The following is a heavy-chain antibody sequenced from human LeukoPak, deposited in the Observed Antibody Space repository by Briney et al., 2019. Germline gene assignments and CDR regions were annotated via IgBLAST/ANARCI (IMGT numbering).Heavy chain of an antibody. J-gene: IGHJ4*02. CDR1: GSIFSTYW. CDR3: SRMFNFGRV. D-gene: IGHD3-10*01. CDR2: IKHDGSEK. V-gene: IGHV3-7*01. Sequence: PGGSLRLSYAASGSIFSTYWMTWVRQAPGKGLEWVANIKHDGSEKYYVDSVKGRFTISRDNAKNSLFLQMNSLRVEDTAVYFCSRMFNFGRVWGQGTLVTVSS.